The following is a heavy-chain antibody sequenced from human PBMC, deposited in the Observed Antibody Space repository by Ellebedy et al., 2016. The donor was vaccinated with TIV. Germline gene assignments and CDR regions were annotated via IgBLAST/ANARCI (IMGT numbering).Heavy chain of an antibody. V-gene: IGHV3-48*04. D-gene: IGHD6-13*01. Sequence: GESLKISCAASGFTFRNNSMNWVRQAPGKGLEWVSYISSTGTTIYYADFVKGRFTISRDNAKISLYLQMNSLRAEDTAVYYCSRGIAAVMYWGQGTLVTVS. CDR2: ISSTGTTI. CDR1: GFTFRNNS. J-gene: IGHJ4*02. CDR3: SRGIAAVMY.